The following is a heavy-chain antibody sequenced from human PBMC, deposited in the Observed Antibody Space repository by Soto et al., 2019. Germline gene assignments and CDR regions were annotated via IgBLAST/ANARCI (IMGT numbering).Heavy chain of an antibody. CDR2: ISENGGST. CDR3: AREETGDGYPWCFDL. Sequence: PGGPLRLSCAASGFTFRNYAMSWVRQAPGKGLEWVSAISENGGSTYYADSVKGRFTISRDNSKSALYLQMNSLRAEDTAVYYYAREETGDGYPWCFDLWGRGTLVTVSS. CDR1: GFTFRNYA. V-gene: IGHV3-23*01. J-gene: IGHJ2*01. D-gene: IGHD5-12*01.